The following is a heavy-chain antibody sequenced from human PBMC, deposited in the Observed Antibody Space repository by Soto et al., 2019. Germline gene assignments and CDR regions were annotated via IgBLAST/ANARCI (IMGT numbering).Heavy chain of an antibody. CDR1: GFTFSNYG. Sequence: GGSLRLSCAASGFTFSNYGMHWVRQAPGKGLEWVAFIYYDGSNEFYANSVKGRFTISRDKSKNTLYLQMNSLTAEDTAVYFCARDRGTTTTSLYFFDYWGQGTQVTVSS. CDR3: ARDRGTTTTSLYFFDY. J-gene: IGHJ4*02. D-gene: IGHD1-7*01. V-gene: IGHV3-33*01. CDR2: IYYDGSNE.